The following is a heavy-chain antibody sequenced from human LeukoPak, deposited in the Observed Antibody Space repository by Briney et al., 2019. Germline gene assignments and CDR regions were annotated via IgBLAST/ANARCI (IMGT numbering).Heavy chain of an antibody. V-gene: IGHV4-59*01. Sequence: SETLSLTCTVSGGSISSYYWSWIRQPPGKGLEGIGYIYYSGSTNYNPSLKSRVTISVDTSKNQFSLKLSSVTAADTAVYYCARDLAPNYYDFWSGYQGYYYMDVWGKGTTVTVSS. CDR3: ARDLAPNYYDFWSGYQGYYYMDV. J-gene: IGHJ6*03. D-gene: IGHD3-3*01. CDR1: GGSISSYY. CDR2: IYYSGST.